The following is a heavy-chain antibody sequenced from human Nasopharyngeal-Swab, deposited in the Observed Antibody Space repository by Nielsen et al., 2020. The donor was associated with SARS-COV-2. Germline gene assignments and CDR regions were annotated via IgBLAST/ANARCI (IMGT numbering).Heavy chain of an antibody. J-gene: IGHJ5*02. V-gene: IGHV3-7*01. CDR2: IKQDGSEK. D-gene: IGHD2-2*01. CDR1: GFTFGTYW. Sequence: GGSLRLSCAASGFTFGTYWMTWVRQAPGKGLEWVANIKQDGSEKYYVDSVKGRFTISRDNAKSSLYLQMNSLRADDTAVYYCASLVFPVASAGRWFDLWGQGTLVTVSS. CDR3: ASLVFPVASAGRWFDL.